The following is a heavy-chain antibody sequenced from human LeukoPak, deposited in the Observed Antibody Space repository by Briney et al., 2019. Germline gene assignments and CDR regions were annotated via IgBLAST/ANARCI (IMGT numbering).Heavy chain of an antibody. V-gene: IGHV4-38-2*02. CDR3: AREVSGGSYYFDY. Sequence: SETLSLTCTVSGYSISSGYYWGWIRQPPGKGLEWIGSIYHSGRTFYNPSLKSRVTISVDTSKNQFSLKLSSVTAADTAVYYCAREVSGGSYYFDYWGQGTLVTVSS. CDR2: IYHSGRT. J-gene: IGHJ4*02. CDR1: GYSISSGYY. D-gene: IGHD1-26*01.